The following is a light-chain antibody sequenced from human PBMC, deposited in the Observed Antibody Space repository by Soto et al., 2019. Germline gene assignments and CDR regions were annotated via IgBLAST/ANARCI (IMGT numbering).Light chain of an antibody. J-gene: IGKJ5*01. CDR2: DAS. V-gene: IGKV3-11*01. CDR1: QSVSSY. CDR3: QHRMNWPPT. Sequence: EIVLTQSPATLSLSPGERATLSCRASQSVSSYLLWYQQKPGQAPRLLIYDASNRASGTPARFSGSGSETDFTLTISSLEPADFAVYYCQHRMNWPPTFGQGTRLEIK.